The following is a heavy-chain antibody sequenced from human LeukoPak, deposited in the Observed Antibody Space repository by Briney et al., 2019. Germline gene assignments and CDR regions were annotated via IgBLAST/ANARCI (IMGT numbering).Heavy chain of an antibody. Sequence: GGPVTLPCAPSGLTFRSYAMSCLRHAPGKGLEWVLANNGNESSTLYADSVKPRFPISRDNSKNTLYLQMNSQRAEDTAVYYCEGTYYYDSSDDYWGQGTLVTVSS. CDR1: GLTFRSYA. CDR2: NNGNESST. J-gene: IGHJ4*02. V-gene: IGHV3-23*01. D-gene: IGHD3-22*01. CDR3: EGTYYYDSSDDY.